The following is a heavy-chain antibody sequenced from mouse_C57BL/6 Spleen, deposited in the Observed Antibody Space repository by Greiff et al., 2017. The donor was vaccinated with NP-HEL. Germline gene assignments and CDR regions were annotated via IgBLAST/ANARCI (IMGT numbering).Heavy chain of an antibody. CDR3: SRAAFLGAMDY. Sequence: QVQLQQPGAELVRPGSSVKLSCKASGYTFTSYWMHWVKQRPIQGLEWIGNIDPSDSETHYNQKFKDKATLTVDKSSSTAYMQLSSLTSEDSAVYYCSRAAFLGAMDYWGQGTSVTVSS. D-gene: IGHD4-1*01. J-gene: IGHJ4*01. CDR1: GYTFTSYW. CDR2: IDPSDSET. V-gene: IGHV1-52*01.